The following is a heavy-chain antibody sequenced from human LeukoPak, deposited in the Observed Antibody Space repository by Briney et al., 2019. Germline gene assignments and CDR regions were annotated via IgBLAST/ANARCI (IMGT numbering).Heavy chain of an antibody. CDR2: IRYDGSNK. CDR1: GFTFSSYG. J-gene: IGHJ4*02. Sequence: GGSLRLSCAASGFTFSSYGMHWVRQVPGKGLEWVAFIRYDGSNKYYADSVKGRFTISRDNSKNTLYLQMNSLRAEDTAVYYCAKEASGPYCSSTSCYPDYWGQGTLVTVSS. D-gene: IGHD2-2*01. CDR3: AKEASGPYCSSTSCYPDY. V-gene: IGHV3-30*02.